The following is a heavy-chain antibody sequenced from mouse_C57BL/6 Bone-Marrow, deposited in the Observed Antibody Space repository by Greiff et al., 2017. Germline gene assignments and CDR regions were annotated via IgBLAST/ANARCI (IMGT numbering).Heavy chain of an antibody. V-gene: IGHV5-4*01. Sequence: DVMLVESGGGLVKPGGSLKLSCAASGFTFSSYAMSWVRQTPEKRLEWVATISDGGSYTYYPDNVKGRFTISRDNAKNNLYLHMSHLKSEDTAMYYCARDSPGGYYGFAYWGQGTLVTVSA. D-gene: IGHD1-1*01. J-gene: IGHJ3*01. CDR3: ARDSPGGYYGFAY. CDR2: ISDGGSYT. CDR1: GFTFSSYA.